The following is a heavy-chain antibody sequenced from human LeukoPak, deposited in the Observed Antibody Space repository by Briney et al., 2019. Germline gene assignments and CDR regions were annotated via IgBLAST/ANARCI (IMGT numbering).Heavy chain of an antibody. CDR3: ARASKRGYSYGYGKNWFDP. J-gene: IGHJ5*02. CDR2: MNPNSGNT. V-gene: IGHV1-8*01. D-gene: IGHD5-18*01. Sequence: ASVKVSCKASGYTFTIYDINWVRQATGQGLEWMGWMNPNSGNTGYAQKFQGRVTMTRNTSISTAYMELSSLRSEDTAVYYCARASKRGYSYGYGKNWFDPWGQGTLVTVSS. CDR1: GYTFTIYD.